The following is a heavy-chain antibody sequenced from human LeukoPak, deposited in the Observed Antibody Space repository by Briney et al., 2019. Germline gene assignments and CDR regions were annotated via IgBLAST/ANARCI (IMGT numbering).Heavy chain of an antibody. V-gene: IGHV3-7*01. Sequence: GGSLRLSCAASGFTFSSHWMSWVRQAPGKGLEWVANIKQDGSERYYVDSVRGRFTISRDNAKNSLYLQMNSVRAEDTAVYYCARDLYYYGSGPPGWFDPWGQGTLVTVSS. CDR1: GFTFSSHW. CDR2: IKQDGSER. CDR3: ARDLYYYGSGPPGWFDP. D-gene: IGHD3-10*01. J-gene: IGHJ5*02.